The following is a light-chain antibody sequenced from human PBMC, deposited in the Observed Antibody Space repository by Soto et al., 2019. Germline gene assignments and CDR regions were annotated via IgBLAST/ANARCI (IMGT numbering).Light chain of an antibody. CDR3: QQYGRSPF. J-gene: IGKJ5*01. CDR1: QSVSSTF. CDR2: GAS. Sequence: ILLTQSPGTLSLSPGERATLSCRASQSVSSTFLAWYQQKPGQAPRLLIFGASNRAPDIPDRFTGSGSGTDFTLTISRLEPDDFAMYYSQQYGRSPFFGQGTRLEIK. V-gene: IGKV3-20*01.